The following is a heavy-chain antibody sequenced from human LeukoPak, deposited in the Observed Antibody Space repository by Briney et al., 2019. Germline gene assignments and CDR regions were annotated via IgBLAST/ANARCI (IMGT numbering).Heavy chain of an antibody. CDR2: IRSKANSYPT. CDR1: GFTFSGSG. V-gene: IGHV3-73*01. CDR3: TRNPGDYGDYEYRHKNYYYYYMDV. J-gene: IGHJ6*03. D-gene: IGHD4-17*01. Sequence: GGSLRLSCAASGFTFSGSGMYWVRQASGKGQEWVGRIRSKANSYPTAYAASEKGRFTISRDDSKNTSYLQKNSLETEDTAVYYCTRNPGDYGDYEYRHKNYYYYYMDVWGKGTTVTVSS.